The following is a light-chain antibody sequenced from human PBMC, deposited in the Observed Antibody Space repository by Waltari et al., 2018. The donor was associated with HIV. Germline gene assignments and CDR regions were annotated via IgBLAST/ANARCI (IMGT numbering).Light chain of an antibody. J-gene: IGLJ2*01. Sequence: QSALTQPPSASGSPGQPVTISCTGTSRDVGPYDYVSWYQQHPDKAPRLIIYEVNKRPSGVPDRFSGSKSGNTASLTVSGLQAEDEADYYCTSYAGSNNLVIFGGGTKVTVL. CDR3: TSYAGSNNLVI. CDR2: EVN. V-gene: IGLV2-8*01. CDR1: SRDVGPYDY.